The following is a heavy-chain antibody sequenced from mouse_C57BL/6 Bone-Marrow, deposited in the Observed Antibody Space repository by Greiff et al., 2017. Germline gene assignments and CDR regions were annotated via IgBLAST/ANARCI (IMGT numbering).Heavy chain of an antibody. D-gene: IGHD1-1*01. CDR2: IWSGGST. Sequence: VKLQQSGPGLVQPSQSLSITCTVSGFSLTSYGVHWVRQSPGKGLEWLGVIWSGGSTDYNAAFISRLSISKDNSKSQVFFKMNSLQADDTAIYYCARHITTVHYYAMDYWGQGTSVTVSS. CDR1: GFSLTSYG. V-gene: IGHV2-2*01. CDR3: ARHITTVHYYAMDY. J-gene: IGHJ4*01.